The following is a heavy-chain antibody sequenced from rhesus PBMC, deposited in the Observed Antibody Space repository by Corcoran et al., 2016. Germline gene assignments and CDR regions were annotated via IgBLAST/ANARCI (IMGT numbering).Heavy chain of an antibody. Sequence: QVQLQESGPGLVKPSETLSLTCAVSGGSISSGYYYWSWIRPPPGKGLEWIGYITYSGSTSDNPSLKSLVTISRDTSKNQFSLKLSSVTAADTAVYYCAREYPVTTRFEFWGQGALVTVSS. D-gene: IGHD4-23*01. CDR3: AREYPVTTRFEF. CDR1: GGSISSGYYY. J-gene: IGHJ1*01. CDR2: ITYSGST. V-gene: IGHV4-122*02.